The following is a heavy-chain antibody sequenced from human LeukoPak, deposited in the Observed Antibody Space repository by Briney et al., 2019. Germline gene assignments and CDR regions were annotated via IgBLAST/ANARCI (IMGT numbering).Heavy chain of an antibody. V-gene: IGHV4-59*02. Sequence: PSETLSLTCTVSGGSVNNYYWSWIRQPPGKGLEWIGYIYYSGSTNYNPSLKSRVTISVDTSKNQFSLKLSSVTAADTAVYYCARGQKNYYGSGSFPHAVYYYYYYMDVWGKGTTVTVSS. J-gene: IGHJ6*03. CDR3: ARGQKNYYGSGSFPHAVYYYYYYMDV. D-gene: IGHD3-10*01. CDR1: GGSVNNYY. CDR2: IYYSGST.